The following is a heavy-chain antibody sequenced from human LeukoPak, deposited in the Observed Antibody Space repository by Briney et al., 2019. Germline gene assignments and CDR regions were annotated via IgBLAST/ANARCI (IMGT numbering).Heavy chain of an antibody. CDR3: ATMQWLEGVDWFDP. CDR1: GFIFSNYG. J-gene: IGHJ5*02. V-gene: IGHV3-30*02. CDR2: IRYDESNK. D-gene: IGHD6-19*01. Sequence: PGGSLRLSCAASGFIFSNYGMHWVRQAPGKGLEWVAFIRYDESNKFYADSVKGRFTISRDNSKSTLFLQMNSLRAEDTAVYYCATMQWLEGVDWFDPWGQGTLVTVSS.